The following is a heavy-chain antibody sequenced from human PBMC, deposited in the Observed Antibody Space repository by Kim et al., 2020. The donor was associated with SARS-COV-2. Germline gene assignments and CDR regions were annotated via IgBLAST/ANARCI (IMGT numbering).Heavy chain of an antibody. CDR3: ARGDRETASYTFNI. CDR1: GGSGTSNNYY. D-gene: IGHD3-10*01. CDR2: ISNSGST. V-gene: IGHV4-61*01. Sequence: SETLSLTCIVSGGSGTSNNYYWNWIRQPPGKGLEWIGYISNSGSTKYNPSLKSRVTISVDMPKNQFALKLRSLTAADTAMYYCARGDRETASYTFNIWGQGTMVTVS. J-gene: IGHJ3*02.